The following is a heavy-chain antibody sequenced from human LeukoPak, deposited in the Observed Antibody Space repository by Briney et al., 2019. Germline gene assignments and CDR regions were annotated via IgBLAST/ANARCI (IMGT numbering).Heavy chain of an antibody. J-gene: IGHJ3*02. D-gene: IGHD3-22*01. CDR1: GFIVSTNY. V-gene: IGHV3-53*01. CDR3: ARTVGYYYSVFDI. CDR2: IYSGGST. Sequence: GGPLRLSCAASGFIVSTNYMSWVRQAPGKGLEWVSVIYSGGSTYYADSVKGRFTISRDNSKNTLSLQMNSLRAEDTALYYCARTVGYYYSVFDIWGQGTMVTVSS.